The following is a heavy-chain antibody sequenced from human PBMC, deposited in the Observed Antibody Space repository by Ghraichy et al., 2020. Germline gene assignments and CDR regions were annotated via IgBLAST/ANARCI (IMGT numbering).Heavy chain of an antibody. V-gene: IGHV3-23*01. D-gene: IGHD1-14*01. CDR2: ISGNGGRT. J-gene: IGHJ5*02. CDR1: GFTFSSYA. Sequence: GGSLRLSCAASGFTFSSYAMNWVRQAPGKGLEWVSAISGNGGRTFYADSVKGRFTISRDNSKDTLYLQMSSLRVEDTAVYYCAKDQSEQYNDWFDPWGQGTLVTVSS. CDR3: AKDQSEQYNDWFDP.